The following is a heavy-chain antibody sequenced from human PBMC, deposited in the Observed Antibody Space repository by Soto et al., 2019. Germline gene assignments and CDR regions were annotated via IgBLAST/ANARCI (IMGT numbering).Heavy chain of an antibody. CDR3: ARARTARVTMDLYFDN. CDR1: SGSISSSNW. J-gene: IGHJ5*02. D-gene: IGHD5-18*01. CDR2: IYHSGST. Sequence: SETLSLTCAVASGSISSSNWWSWVRQPPGKGLEWIGEIYHSGSTNYNPSLKSRVTISVDKSKNQFSLKLSSVTAADTAVYYCARARTARVTMDLYFDNWGQGTLVPVSS. V-gene: IGHV4-4*02.